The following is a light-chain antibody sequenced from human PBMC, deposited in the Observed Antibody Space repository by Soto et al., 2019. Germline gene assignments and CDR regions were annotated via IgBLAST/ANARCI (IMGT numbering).Light chain of an antibody. CDR3: QQYGSSPPMP. J-gene: IGKJ1*01. CDR1: QSVSSSY. Sequence: EIVLTQSPGTLSLSPGERATLSCRASQSVSSSYLAWYQQKPGQAPRLLIYGASSRATGIPDRFSGSGYGTDFTLSISRLEPEDFAVYYCQQYGSSPPMPFGQGTKVEIK. CDR2: GAS. V-gene: IGKV3-20*01.